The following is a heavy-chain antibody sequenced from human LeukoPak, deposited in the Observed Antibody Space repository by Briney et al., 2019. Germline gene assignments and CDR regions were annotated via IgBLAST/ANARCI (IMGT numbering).Heavy chain of an antibody. D-gene: IGHD3-16*01. Sequence: GASVTVSCKTSGYIFTCHYLHWVRQAPGQGLEWMGWINPNSGDTNYAQKFQGKISMTTDTSTSTASMELRRQRPEDAAAAYCESGFDAADYYWGQGGFDFWGQGTKVSVSS. CDR2: INPNSGDT. CDR3: ESGFDAADYYWGQGGFDF. J-gene: IGHJ3*01. V-gene: IGHV1-2*02. CDR1: GYIFTCHY.